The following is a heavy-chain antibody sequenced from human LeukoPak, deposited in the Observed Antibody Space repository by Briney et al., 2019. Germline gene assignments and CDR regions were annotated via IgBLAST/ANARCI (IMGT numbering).Heavy chain of an antibody. D-gene: IGHD3-9*01. CDR2: ISYDGSNK. CDR3: ARDPTSDHYDILTGYYYYFDY. CDR1: GFTSSSYA. V-gene: IGHV3-30-3*01. Sequence: GRSLRLSCAASGFTSSSYAMHWVRQAPGKGLEWVAVISYDGSNKYYADSVKGRFTISRDNSKNTLYLQMNSLRAEDTAVYYCARDPTSDHYDILTGYYYYFDYWGQGTLVTVSS. J-gene: IGHJ4*02.